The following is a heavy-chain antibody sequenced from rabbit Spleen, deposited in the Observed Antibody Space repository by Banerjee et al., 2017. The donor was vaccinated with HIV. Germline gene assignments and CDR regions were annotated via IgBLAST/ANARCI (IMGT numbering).Heavy chain of an antibody. CDR3: SRDTSSSFSSYGMDL. D-gene: IGHD1-1*01. CDR1: GFSFGSNYY. V-gene: IGHV1S40*01. J-gene: IGHJ6*01. Sequence: QSLEESGGDLVKPGASLTLTCTASGFSFGSNYYMCWVRQAPGKGLEWIACIDVAKYGTTYYANWAKGRFTISKTSSTTVTLQMTSLTVADTATYFCSRDTSSSFSSYGMDLWGPGTLVTVS. CDR2: IDVAKYGTT.